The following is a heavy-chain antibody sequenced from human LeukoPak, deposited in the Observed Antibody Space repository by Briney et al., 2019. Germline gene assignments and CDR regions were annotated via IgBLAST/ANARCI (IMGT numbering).Heavy chain of an antibody. CDR1: VFTVRTNY. CDR3: ARAYYDILTTDS. V-gene: IGHV3-66*01. J-gene: IGHJ4*02. CDR2: IYSSGDT. Sequence: GGSLRLSCTASVFTVRTNYMSWVRQAPGKGLEWVSVIYSSGDTYYADSVKGRFTISRDDSKNTLYLQMNSLRAEDTAVYYCARAYYDILTTDSWGQGTLVSVSS. D-gene: IGHD3-9*01.